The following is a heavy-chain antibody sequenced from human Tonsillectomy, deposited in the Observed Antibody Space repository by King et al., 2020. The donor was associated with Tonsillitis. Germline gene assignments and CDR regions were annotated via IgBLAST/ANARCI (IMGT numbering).Heavy chain of an antibody. V-gene: IGHV4-38-2*02. D-gene: IGHD3-9*01. CDR1: GYSISSGYY. J-gene: IGHJ6*02. CDR3: ARENDILTGDYTRDNYYGMDV. CDR2: IYHSGTT. Sequence: QLQESGPGLVKPSETLSLTCAVSGYSISSGYYWGWIRQPPGKGLEWIGSIYHSGTTHYNPSLKSRFTISVDTSKNQFSLNLRSVTAADTAVYYCARENDILTGDYTRDNYYGMDVWGQGTTVTVSS.